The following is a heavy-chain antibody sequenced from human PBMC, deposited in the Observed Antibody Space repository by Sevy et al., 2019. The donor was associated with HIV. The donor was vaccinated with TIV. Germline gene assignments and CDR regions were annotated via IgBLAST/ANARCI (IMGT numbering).Heavy chain of an antibody. D-gene: IGHD5-12*01. CDR3: AKETAPGYY. CDR2: INGSGGYT. CDR1: GFTFRSYV. J-gene: IGHJ4*02. V-gene: IGHV3-23*01. Sequence: GGSLRLSCAASGFTFRSYVMSWVRQAPGKGLEWVCTINGSGGYTYYADSVKGRFTISRDNSKNTVDLEMSSLTAEDTALYYCAKETAPGYYWGQGTLVTVSS.